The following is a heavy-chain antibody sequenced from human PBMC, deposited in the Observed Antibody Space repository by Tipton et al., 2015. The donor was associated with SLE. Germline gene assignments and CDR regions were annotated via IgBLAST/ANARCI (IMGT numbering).Heavy chain of an antibody. CDR2: IFYSGST. D-gene: IGHD6-13*01. J-gene: IGHJ5*02. V-gene: IGHV4-59*01. Sequence: TLSLTCGVSGGSFSGYYWSWIRQPPGKGLEWIGYIFYSGSTNYNPSLKSRVTISVDTSKNQFSLKLSSVTAADTAVYYCARDVVAAAGTWWFDPWGQGTLVTVSS. CDR1: GGSFSGYY. CDR3: ARDVVAAAGTWWFDP.